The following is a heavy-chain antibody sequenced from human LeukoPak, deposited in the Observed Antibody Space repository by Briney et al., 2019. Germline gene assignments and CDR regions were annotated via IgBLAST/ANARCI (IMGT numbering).Heavy chain of an antibody. D-gene: IGHD3-22*01. CDR3: ARDRYYYDSSGWNWFDP. CDR1: GGSISSYY. V-gene: IGHV4-59*01. CDR2: IYYSGST. Sequence: PSETLSLTRTVSGGSISSYYWSWIRQPPGKGLEWIGYIYYSGSTSYNPSLKSRVTISVDTSKNQFSLKLSSVTAADTAVYYCARDRYYYDSSGWNWFDPWGQGTLVTVSS. J-gene: IGHJ5*02.